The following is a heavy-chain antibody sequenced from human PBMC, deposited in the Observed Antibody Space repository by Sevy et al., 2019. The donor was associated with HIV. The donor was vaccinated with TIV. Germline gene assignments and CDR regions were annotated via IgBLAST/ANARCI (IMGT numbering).Heavy chain of an antibody. V-gene: IGHV3-53*01. J-gene: IGHJ4*02. CDR1: GSPVRSNY. Sequence: GGSLRLSCAVSGSPVRSNYISWVRQAPGKGLEWVSTIYAVGNTYYADSVKGRFSISRDNSKNIVYLQINSLRGEDTAVYYCARETVSGDNLWGQGTLVTVSS. CDR3: ARETVSGDNL. D-gene: IGHD5-12*01. CDR2: IYAVGNT.